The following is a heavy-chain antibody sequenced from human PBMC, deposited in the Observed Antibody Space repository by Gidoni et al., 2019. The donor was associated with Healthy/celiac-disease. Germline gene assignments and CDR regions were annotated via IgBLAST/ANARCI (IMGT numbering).Heavy chain of an antibody. CDR1: GFTFSDYY. J-gene: IGHJ6*02. V-gene: IGHV3-11*01. CDR3: ARGFRPRQWLATYYYYYGMDV. Sequence: QVQLVESGGGLVKPGGSLRLSCAASGFTFSDYYMSWIRQAPGKGLEWVSYISSSGSTIYYADSVKGRFTISRDNAKNSLYLQMNSLRAEDTAVYYCARGFRPRQWLATYYYYYGMDVWGQGTTVTVSS. CDR2: ISSSGSTI. D-gene: IGHD6-19*01.